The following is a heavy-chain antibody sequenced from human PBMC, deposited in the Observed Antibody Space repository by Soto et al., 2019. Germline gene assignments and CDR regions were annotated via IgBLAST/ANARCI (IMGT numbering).Heavy chain of an antibody. J-gene: IGHJ4*02. CDR3: ARDYDFWSSYPSVYFDY. CDR1: GFTYSYYC. CDR2: ISRNGSII. Sequence: HPVGSLRLSCVASGFTYSYYCMHWVRQAPGKGLVWVSRISRNGSIISYADSVKGRFTISRDNAKDTLYLQMNSLRAEDTAVYFCARDYDFWSSYPSVYFDYWGQGNLVTVSS. V-gene: IGHV3-74*01. D-gene: IGHD3-3*01.